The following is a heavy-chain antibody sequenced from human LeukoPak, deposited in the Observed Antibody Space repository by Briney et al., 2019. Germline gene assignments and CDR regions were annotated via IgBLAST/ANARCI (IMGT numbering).Heavy chain of an antibody. J-gene: IGHJ4*02. Sequence: ASVKVSCKASGYTFTGYYVHWVRQAPGQGLEWMGWINPNSGGTNYAQKFQGRVTMTRDTSISTAYMELSRLRSDDTAVYYCARAVSGVTTSFDYWGQGTLVTVSS. CDR3: ARAVSGVTTSFDY. V-gene: IGHV1-2*02. CDR1: GYTFTGYY. D-gene: IGHD4-17*01. CDR2: INPNSGGT.